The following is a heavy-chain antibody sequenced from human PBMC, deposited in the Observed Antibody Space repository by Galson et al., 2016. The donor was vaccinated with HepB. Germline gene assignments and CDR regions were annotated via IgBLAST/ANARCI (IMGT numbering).Heavy chain of an antibody. V-gene: IGHV3-48*02. CDR2: ISSGSSAI. CDR3: ARDGNHGYDMDY. Sequence: SPRLSCAASGFTFSGYNMDWVRQAPGKGLEWVSYISSGSSAIYYADSVKGRFTISRDNAKNSLYLQMNSLRDEDTAIYFCARDGNHGYDMDYWGQGTLATVSS. J-gene: IGHJ4*02. CDR1: GFTFSGYN. D-gene: IGHD1-14*01.